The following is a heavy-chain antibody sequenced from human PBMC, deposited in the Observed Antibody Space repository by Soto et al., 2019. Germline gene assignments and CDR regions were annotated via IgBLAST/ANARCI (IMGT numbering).Heavy chain of an antibody. J-gene: IGHJ6*02. V-gene: IGHV1-18*01. D-gene: IGHD2-15*01. CDR3: ASSLLGYCSGGSCYYYYGMDV. Sequence: ASVKVSGKASGYTFTSYGISWVRQAPGQGLEWMGWISAYNGNTNYAQKLQGRVTMTTDTSTSTAYMELRSLRSDDTAVYYCASSLLGYCSGGSCYYYYGMDVWGQGTTVTVSS. CDR2: ISAYNGNT. CDR1: GYTFTSYG.